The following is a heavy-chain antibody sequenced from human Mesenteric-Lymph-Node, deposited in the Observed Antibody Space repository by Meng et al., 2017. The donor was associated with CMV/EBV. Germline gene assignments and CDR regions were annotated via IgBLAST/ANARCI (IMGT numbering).Heavy chain of an antibody. CDR1: GFTFNTYS. Sequence: GESLKISCAASGFTFNTYSMNWVRQAPGKGLEWVSYITSGSSTKYYADSVKGRFTISRDNAKNSLYLQMNSLRAEDTAVYYCAREEVRAHSSGLYYYYYGMDVWGQGTTVTVSS. CDR2: ITSGSSTK. CDR3: AREEVRAHSSGLYYYYYGMDV. V-gene: IGHV3-48*04. D-gene: IGHD3-22*01. J-gene: IGHJ6*02.